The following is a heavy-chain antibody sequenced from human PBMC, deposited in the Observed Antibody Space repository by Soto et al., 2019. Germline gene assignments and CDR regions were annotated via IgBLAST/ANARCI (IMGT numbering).Heavy chain of an antibody. CDR2: MYYNGNI. D-gene: IGHD3-16*01. Sequence: SETLSLTCNVSGGSISNYYWTWVRQSPEKGLEWIGYMYYNGNINYNPSLKSRVTISIDTSKNQFSLTLKSVTAADTAVYYCASGGNWFNPWGQGVLVTVSS. V-gene: IGHV4-59*01. CDR1: GGSISNYY. CDR3: ASGGNWFNP. J-gene: IGHJ5*02.